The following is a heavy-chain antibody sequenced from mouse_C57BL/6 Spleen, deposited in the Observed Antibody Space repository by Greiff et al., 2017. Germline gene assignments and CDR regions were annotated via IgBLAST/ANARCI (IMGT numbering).Heavy chain of an antibody. CDR1: GYSFTGYY. J-gene: IGHJ2*01. Sequence: EVQLQQSGPELVKPGASVKISCKASGYSFTGYYMNWVKQSPEKSLEWIGEINPSTGGTSYNQKFKAKATLTVDKSSSTAYMQRKSLTSEDSAVYYCARSQNYYFDYWGQGTTLTVSS. V-gene: IGHV1-42*01. D-gene: IGHD3-1*01. CDR3: ARSQNYYFDY. CDR2: INPSTGGT.